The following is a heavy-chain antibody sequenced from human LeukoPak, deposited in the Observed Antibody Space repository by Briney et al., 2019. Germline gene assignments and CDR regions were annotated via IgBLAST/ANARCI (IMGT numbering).Heavy chain of an antibody. D-gene: IGHD2-2*01. CDR1: GGSVSSVSYY. CDR2: IYYSGSS. Sequence: SETLSLTCTVSGGSVSSVSYYWSWIRQPPGKGLEWIGYIYYSGSSSYNPALKSRVTISLDTSKNQSSLKLSSVTAADTAIYYCARLYCSRTSCYYSNWGQGTLVTVSS. V-gene: IGHV4-61*01. J-gene: IGHJ4*02. CDR3: ARLYCSRTSCYYSN.